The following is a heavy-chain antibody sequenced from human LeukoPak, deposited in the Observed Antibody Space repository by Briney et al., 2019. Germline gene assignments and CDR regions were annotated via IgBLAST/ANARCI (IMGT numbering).Heavy chain of an antibody. D-gene: IGHD6-19*01. J-gene: IGHJ4*02. CDR1: GFTFSSYA. V-gene: IGHV3-23*01. CDR3: AKIHLKYSSGWYYFDY. Sequence: GGSLGLSCAASGFTFSSYAMSWVRQAPGKGLEWVSAISGRGGSTYYADSVKGRFTISRDNSKNTLYLQMNSLRAEDTAVYYCAKIHLKYSSGWYYFDYWGQGTLVTVSS. CDR2: ISGRGGST.